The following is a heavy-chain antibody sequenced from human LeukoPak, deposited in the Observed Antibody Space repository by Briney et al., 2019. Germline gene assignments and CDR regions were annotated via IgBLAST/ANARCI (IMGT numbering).Heavy chain of an antibody. CDR3: ARDFTGNYYYMDV. J-gene: IGHJ6*03. Sequence: SDTLSLTCTVSGGSISSYYWSWIRQPPGKGLEWIGYIYYSGSTNYNPSLKSRVTISVDTSKNQFSLKLSSVTAADTAVYYCARDFTGNYYYMDVWGKGTTVTVSS. V-gene: IGHV4-59*01. CDR2: IYYSGST. D-gene: IGHD1-14*01. CDR1: GGSISSYY.